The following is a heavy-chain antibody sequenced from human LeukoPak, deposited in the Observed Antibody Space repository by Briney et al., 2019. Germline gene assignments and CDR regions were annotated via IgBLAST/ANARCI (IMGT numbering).Heavy chain of an antibody. J-gene: IGHJ2*01. Sequence: GGSLRLSCAASGFSFSSNWMHWVRQAPGKGLVWVSRINTDGSSTSYVDPAKGRFAISRDNAKNTLYLQMNSLRAEDTAIYYCARGGEERWNWYFDLWGRGTLVTVSS. CDR2: INTDGSST. V-gene: IGHV3-74*01. CDR3: ARGGEERWNWYFDL. CDR1: GFSFSSNW. D-gene: IGHD4-23*01.